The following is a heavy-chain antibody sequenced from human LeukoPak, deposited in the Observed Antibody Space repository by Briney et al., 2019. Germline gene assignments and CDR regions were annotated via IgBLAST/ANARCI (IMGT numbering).Heavy chain of an antibody. V-gene: IGHV1-18*01. CDR2: IGAYNGNT. J-gene: IGHJ3*02. D-gene: IGHD4-17*01. Sequence: GASVKVSCKASGYAFTSYGISWVRQAPGQGLEWMGWIGAYNGNTNYAQKLQGRVTMTTDTSTSTAYMELRSLRSDDTAVYYCARVWVYGDYQDDAFDIWGQGTMVTVSS. CDR1: GYAFTSYG. CDR3: ARVWVYGDYQDDAFDI.